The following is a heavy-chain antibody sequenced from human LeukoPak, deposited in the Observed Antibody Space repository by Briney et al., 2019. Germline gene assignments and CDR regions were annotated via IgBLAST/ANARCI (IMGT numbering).Heavy chain of an antibody. CDR1: GGSISSGDYY. CDR2: IYYSGST. V-gene: IGHV4-30-4*01. CDR3: ARGFDYGAHFDY. D-gene: IGHD4-17*01. J-gene: IGHJ4*02. Sequence: SETLSLTCTVSGGSISSGDYYWSWIRQPPGKGLEWIGYIYYSGSTYYNPSLKSRVTISVDRSKNQFSLKLSSVTAADTAVYYCARGFDYGAHFDYWGQGTLVTVSS.